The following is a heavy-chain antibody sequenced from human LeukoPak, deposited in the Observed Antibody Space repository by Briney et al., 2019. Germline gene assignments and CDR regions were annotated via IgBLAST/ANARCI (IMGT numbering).Heavy chain of an antibody. V-gene: IGHV1-69*13. D-gene: IGHD2-2*01. Sequence: GASVKVSCKASGYTFTSYGISWVRQAPGQGLEWMGWIIPIFGTANYAQKFQGRVTITADESTSTAYMELSSLRSEDTAVYYCAIGDWRDRYCSSTSCYHFDYWGQGTLVTVSS. CDR2: IIPIFGTA. CDR1: GYTFTSYG. J-gene: IGHJ4*02. CDR3: AIGDWRDRYCSSTSCYHFDY.